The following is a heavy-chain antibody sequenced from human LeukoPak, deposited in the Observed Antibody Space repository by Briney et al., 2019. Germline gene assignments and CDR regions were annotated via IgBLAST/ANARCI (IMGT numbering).Heavy chain of an antibody. CDR2: IYGGGST. CDR1: GFTFSRYW. CDR3: ARDRSDGNYYMVV. D-gene: IGHD5-24*01. J-gene: IGHJ6*03. Sequence: GGSLRLSCAASGFTFSRYWMSWVRQAPGKGLEWVSVIYGGGSTSYADSVKGRFIISRDNSKNTLYLQMNSLRADDTAVYYCARDRSDGNYYMVVWGKGTTVIVSS. V-gene: IGHV3-53*01.